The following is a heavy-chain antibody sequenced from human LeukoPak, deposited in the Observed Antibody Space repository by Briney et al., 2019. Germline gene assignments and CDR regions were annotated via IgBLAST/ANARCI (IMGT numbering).Heavy chain of an antibody. V-gene: IGHV4-34*01. CDR1: GGSFSDYY. Sequence: SETLSLTCAVYGGSFSDYYWNWIHQPPGKGLEWIGEINHSGSTNYNPSLKTRVTISVDTSKNQFSLKLNSVTAADTAVYFCAKTPTALVRGGYYFDSWGQGTLVTVSS. D-gene: IGHD6-6*01. J-gene: IGHJ4*02. CDR3: AKTPTALVRGGYYFDS. CDR2: INHSGST.